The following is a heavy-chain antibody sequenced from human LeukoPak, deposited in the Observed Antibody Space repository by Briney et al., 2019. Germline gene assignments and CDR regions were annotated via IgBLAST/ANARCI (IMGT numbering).Heavy chain of an antibody. V-gene: IGHV3-48*04. Sequence: PGGSLRLSCAASGFTFSSYSMNWVRQAPGKGLEWVSYISSSSSTIYYADSVKGRFTISRDNAKNSLYLQMNSLRAEDTAVYYCARAVNDFWSGYFLDYWGQGTLVTVS. CDR2: ISSSSSTI. J-gene: IGHJ4*02. D-gene: IGHD3-3*01. CDR1: GFTFSSYS. CDR3: ARAVNDFWSGYFLDY.